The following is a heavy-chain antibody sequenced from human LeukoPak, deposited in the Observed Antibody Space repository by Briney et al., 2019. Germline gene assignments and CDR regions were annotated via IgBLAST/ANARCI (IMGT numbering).Heavy chain of an antibody. V-gene: IGHV3-73*01. J-gene: IGHJ5*02. CDR1: GFTFSGSA. D-gene: IGHD1-26*01. CDR2: IDKKDKGYATAT. Sequence: GGSLRLSCAASGFTFSGSAIHWVRQSSGKGLEWVGQIDKKDKGYATATAYAASVTGRFTISRDDSINTAYLQMESLRTEDTALYYCTRDSGTYNWFDPWGKGTLVTVSS. CDR3: TRDSGTYNWFDP.